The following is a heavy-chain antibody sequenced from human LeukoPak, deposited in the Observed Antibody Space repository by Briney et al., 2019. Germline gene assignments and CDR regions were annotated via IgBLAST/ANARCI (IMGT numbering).Heavy chain of an antibody. CDR3: ARGHPYSSSWYFDY. CDR1: GYTFTSYD. Sequence: ASVKVSCKASGYTFTSYDINWGRQSTGQGLEWRVWMNPNSGNTGYAQKFQGRVTMTRATSISTAYMELSSLRSEDTAVYYCARGHPYSSSWYFDYWGQGTLVTVSS. V-gene: IGHV1-8*01. D-gene: IGHD6-13*01. J-gene: IGHJ4*02. CDR2: MNPNSGNT.